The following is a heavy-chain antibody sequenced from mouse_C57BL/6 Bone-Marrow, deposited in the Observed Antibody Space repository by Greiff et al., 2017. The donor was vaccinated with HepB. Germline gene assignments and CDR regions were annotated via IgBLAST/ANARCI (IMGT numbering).Heavy chain of an antibody. V-gene: IGHV1-26*01. CDR1: GYTFTDYY. J-gene: IGHJ1*03. D-gene: IGHD2-3*01. CDR3: ARDGPSYWYFDV. Sequence: VQLQQSGPELVKPGASVKISCKASGYTFTDYYMNWVKQSHGKSLEWIGDINPNNGGTSYNQKFKGKATLTVDKSSSTAYMELRSLTSEDSAVYYCARDGPSYWYFDVWGTGTTVTVSS. CDR2: INPNNGGT.